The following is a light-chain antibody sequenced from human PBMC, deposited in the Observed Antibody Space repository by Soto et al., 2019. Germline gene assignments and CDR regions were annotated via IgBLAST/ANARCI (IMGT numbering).Light chain of an antibody. CDR2: DVT. J-gene: IGLJ2*01. CDR3: CSYAGFSGTV. Sequence: QSALIQPRSVSASPGQSVTISCTGTSSDVGGYNYVSWYQQHPGKAPTRLIYDVTKRPSGVPDRFSASKSGNTASLTISGVQAGDEADYYCCSYAGFSGTVFGGGTKLTVL. V-gene: IGLV2-11*01. CDR1: SSDVGGYNY.